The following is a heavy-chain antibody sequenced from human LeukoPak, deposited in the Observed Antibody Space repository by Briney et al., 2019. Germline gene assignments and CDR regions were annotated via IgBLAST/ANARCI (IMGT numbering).Heavy chain of an antibody. CDR1: GYTFTGYY. CDR2: INPNSGGT. V-gene: IGHV1-2*04. CDR3: ARISMYSSSHGAFDI. J-gene: IGHJ3*02. D-gene: IGHD6-13*01. Sequence: GASVKVSCKASGYTFTGYYMHWVRQAPGQGLEWMGWINPNSGGTNYAQKFQGWVTMTRDTSISTAYMELSRLRSDDTAVYYCARISMYSSSHGAFDIWGRGTMVTVSS.